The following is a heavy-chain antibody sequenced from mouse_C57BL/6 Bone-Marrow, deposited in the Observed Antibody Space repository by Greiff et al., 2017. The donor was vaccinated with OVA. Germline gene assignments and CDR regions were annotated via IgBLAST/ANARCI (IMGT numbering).Heavy chain of an antibody. CDR1: GYTFTDYY. D-gene: IGHD3-2*02. V-gene: IGHV1-26*01. CDR2: INPNNGGT. J-gene: IGHJ3*01. CDR3: ARTGRDSSGFAY. Sequence: EVQLQQSGPELVKPGASVKISCKASGYTFTDYYMNWVKQSHGKSLEWIGDINPNNGGTSYNQKFKGKATLTVDKSSSTAYMELRSLTSEDSAVYYCARTGRDSSGFAYWGQGTLVTVSA.